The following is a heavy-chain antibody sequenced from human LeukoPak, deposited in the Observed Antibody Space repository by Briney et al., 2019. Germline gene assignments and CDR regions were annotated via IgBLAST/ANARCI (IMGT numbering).Heavy chain of an antibody. D-gene: IGHD3-10*01. V-gene: IGHV4-39*07. CDR2: IYYSGST. CDR3: TRVVLDNFGELLSTTRSDAFDI. Sequence: SETLSLTCTVSGGSISSSSYYWGWIRQPPGKGLEWIGSIYYSGSTYYNPSLKSRVTISVDTSKNQFSLKLNSVTAADTALYYCTRVVLDNFGELLSTTRSDAFDIWGRGTMVTVSS. CDR1: GGSISSSSYY. J-gene: IGHJ3*02.